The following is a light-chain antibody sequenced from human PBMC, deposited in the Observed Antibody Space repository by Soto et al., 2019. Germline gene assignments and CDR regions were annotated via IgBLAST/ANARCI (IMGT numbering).Light chain of an antibody. Sequence: DIQMTQSPSTLSASVGDRVTITCRAGQSIDSSLAWYQQKPGKAPNLLIYKASSLESGVPSRFSGSGSGTEFTLTISILQPEDFATYYCQRYNTYSRTFGQGTKVEVK. CDR2: KAS. V-gene: IGKV1-5*03. CDR1: QSIDSS. J-gene: IGKJ1*01. CDR3: QRYNTYSRT.